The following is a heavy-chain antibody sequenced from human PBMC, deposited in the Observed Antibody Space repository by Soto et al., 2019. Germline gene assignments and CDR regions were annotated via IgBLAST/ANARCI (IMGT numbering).Heavy chain of an antibody. J-gene: IGHJ6*02. CDR3: ARGGSYYEKGYYYYYGMDV. CDR2: IIPIFGTA. Sequence: SVKVSCKASVGTFSSYAISWVRQAPGQGLEWMGGIIPIFGTANYAQKFQGRVTITADESTSTAYMELSSLRSEDTAVYYCARGGSYYEKGYYYYYGMDVWGQGTTVTVSS. D-gene: IGHD1-26*01. V-gene: IGHV1-69*13. CDR1: VGTFSSYA.